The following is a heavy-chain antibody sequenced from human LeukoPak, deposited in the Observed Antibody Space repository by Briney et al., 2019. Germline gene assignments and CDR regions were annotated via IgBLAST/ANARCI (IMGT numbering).Heavy chain of an antibody. Sequence: ASVKVSCKAAGHTFTNYEFGWVRQAPGQGLEWMGWISGYNGNTNYAQKFQGRITMTTDTSTSTVYMDLRSLRSDDTAIYYCAGICNSASCFNFFKYWGQGTLVTVSS. V-gene: IGHV1-18*01. J-gene: IGHJ4*02. CDR2: ISGYNGNT. CDR3: AGICNSASCFNFFKY. D-gene: IGHD2-2*01. CDR1: GHTFTNYE.